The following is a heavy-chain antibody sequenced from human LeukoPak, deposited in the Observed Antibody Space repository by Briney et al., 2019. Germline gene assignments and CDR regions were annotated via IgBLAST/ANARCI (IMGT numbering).Heavy chain of an antibody. CDR3: ARQRHIYGDKPGVYYYYGMDV. CDR2: IYPGDSDT. V-gene: IGHV5-51*01. Sequence: GESLKISCKGSGYSFTSYWIGWVRQMPGKGLEWMGIIYPGDSDTRYSPSFQGQVTISADKSISTAYLQWSSLKASDTAMYYCARQRHIYGDKPGVYYYYGMDVWGQGTTVTVSS. J-gene: IGHJ6*02. CDR1: GYSFTSYW. D-gene: IGHD4-17*01.